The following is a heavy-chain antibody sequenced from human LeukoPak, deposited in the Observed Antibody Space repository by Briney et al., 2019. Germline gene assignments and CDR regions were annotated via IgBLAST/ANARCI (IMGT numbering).Heavy chain of an antibody. V-gene: IGHV3-23*01. D-gene: IGHD6-6*01. CDR2: ISGSGGST. CDR3: AKGTSSSAYYYYGMDV. CDR1: GFTFSSYA. J-gene: IGHJ6*02. Sequence: GGSLRLSCAASGFTFSSYAMSWVRQAPGKGLEWVSAISGSGGSTYYADSVKGRFTISRDNSKNTLYLQMNSLRAEDTAVYYCAKGTSSSAYYYYGMDVWGQVTTVTVSS.